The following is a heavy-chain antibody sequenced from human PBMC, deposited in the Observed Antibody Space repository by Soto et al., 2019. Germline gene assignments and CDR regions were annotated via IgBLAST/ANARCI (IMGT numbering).Heavy chain of an antibody. D-gene: IGHD3-16*01. J-gene: IGHJ4*02. CDR3: ARQPRGPGYGERGLYFDY. CDR2: VYYSGST. V-gene: IGHV4-39*01. CDR1: GGSTNTRSDY. Sequence: TSETLSLTCTVSGGSTNTRSDYWGWICQPPGKGLEWIGSVYYSGSTYDNPSLQSRVTISVDTSRNQFSLKLMSVTAADTAVYFCARQPRGPGYGERGLYFDYWGQGTLVTVSS.